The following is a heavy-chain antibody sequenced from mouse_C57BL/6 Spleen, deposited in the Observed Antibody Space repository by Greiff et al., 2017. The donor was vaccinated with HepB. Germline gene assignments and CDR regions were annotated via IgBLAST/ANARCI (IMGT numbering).Heavy chain of an antibody. CDR3: ARRITTGFDY. V-gene: IGHV1-64*01. J-gene: IGHJ2*01. D-gene: IGHD1-1*01. Sequence: QVQLKQPGAELVKPGASVKLSCKASGYTFTSYWMHWVKQRPGQGLEWIGMIHPNSGSTNYNEKFKSKATLTVDKSSSTAYMQLSSLTSEDSAVYYCARRITTGFDYWGQGTTLTVSS. CDR2: IHPNSGST. CDR1: GYTFTSYW.